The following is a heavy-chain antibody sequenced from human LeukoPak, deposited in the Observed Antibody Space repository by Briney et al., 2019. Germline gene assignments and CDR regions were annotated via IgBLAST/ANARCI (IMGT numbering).Heavy chain of an antibody. J-gene: IGHJ4*02. CDR1: EFTFSSYS. D-gene: IGHD3-16*01. Sequence: GGSLRLSCAAFEFTFSSYSMNWVRQAAGKGLEWVSYITSSSSGLWYADSVKGRFTISRDNAKNSLYLQMSSLRDEDTAVYYCARDRGRVFDYWGQGTLVTVSS. V-gene: IGHV3-48*02. CDR3: ARDRGRVFDY. CDR2: ITSSSSGL.